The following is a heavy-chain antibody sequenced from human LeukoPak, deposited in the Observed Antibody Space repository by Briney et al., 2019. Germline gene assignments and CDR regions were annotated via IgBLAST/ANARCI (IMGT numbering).Heavy chain of an antibody. CDR2: IKQDGSEQ. D-gene: IGHD1-26*01. CDR1: GFTFSSYW. Sequence: GGSLRLSCAASGFTFSSYWMSWVRQAPGKGLEWVANIKQDGSEQYYVDSVKGRFTISRDNAKNSLYLQMNSLRAEDTAVYYCARVIVGATLWFDPWGQGTLVTVSS. J-gene: IGHJ5*02. V-gene: IGHV3-7*01. CDR3: ARVIVGATLWFDP.